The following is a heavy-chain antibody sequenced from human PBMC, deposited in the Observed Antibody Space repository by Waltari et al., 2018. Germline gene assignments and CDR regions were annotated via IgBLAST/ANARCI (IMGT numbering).Heavy chain of an antibody. D-gene: IGHD2-15*01. V-gene: IGHV7-4-1*02. J-gene: IGHJ1*01. Sequence: QVQLVQSGSELKKPGAAVKVSCKASGYTFTSYAMTWVRQAPGQGLEWMGWINTNTGNPTYAQGFTGRFVFSLDTSVSTAYLQISSLKAEDTAVYYCARDPPSGGSWGRYFQHWGQGTLVTVSS. CDR1: GYTFTSYA. CDR2: INTNTGNP. CDR3: ARDPPSGGSWGRYFQH.